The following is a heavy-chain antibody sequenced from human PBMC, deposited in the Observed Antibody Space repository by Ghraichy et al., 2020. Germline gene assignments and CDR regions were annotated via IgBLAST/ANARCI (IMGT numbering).Heavy chain of an antibody. CDR1: GGSISSRGFY. CDR2: IYYSGNT. Sequence: SETLSLTCTVSGGSISSRGFYWGWIRQPPGKGLEWIASIYYSGNTYYNPSLGSRVTMSFDTSKNHFSLKLSSVTAADTAIYYCARQNYNILAPLHNIWGQGTLVTVSS. CDR3: ARQNYNILAPLHNI. D-gene: IGHD3-9*01. J-gene: IGHJ3*02. V-gene: IGHV4-39*01.